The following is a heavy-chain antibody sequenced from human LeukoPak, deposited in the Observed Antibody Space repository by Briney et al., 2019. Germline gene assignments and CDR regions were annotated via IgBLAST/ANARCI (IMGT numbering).Heavy chain of an antibody. CDR1: GGSISSTNW. D-gene: IGHD5-12*01. CDR2: VHLSGRT. V-gene: IGHV4-4*02. J-gene: IGHJ4*02. Sequence: PSETLSLTCGVSGGSISSTNWWTWVRQPPGEGLEWIGEVHLSGRTNYNPSLKSRVTISVDTSKNQFSLKLSSVTAADTAVYYCARGFVDIVATIPYYFDYWGQGTLVTVSS. CDR3: ARGFVDIVATIPYYFDY.